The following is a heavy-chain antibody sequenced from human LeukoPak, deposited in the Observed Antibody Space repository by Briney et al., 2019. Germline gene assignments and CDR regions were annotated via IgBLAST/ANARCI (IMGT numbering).Heavy chain of an antibody. CDR1: GFAFSDYA. D-gene: IGHD1-26*01. CDR3: ASNIVGATPWVYYYYMDV. V-gene: IGHV3-30*04. J-gene: IGHJ6*03. Sequence: GRSLRLSCAASGFAFSDYAMHWVRQAPGKGLEWVAVISYDGSNKYYADSVKGRLTISRDNSKNTLYLQMNSLRAEDAAVYYCASNIVGATPWVYYYYMDVWGKGTTVTVSS. CDR2: ISYDGSNK.